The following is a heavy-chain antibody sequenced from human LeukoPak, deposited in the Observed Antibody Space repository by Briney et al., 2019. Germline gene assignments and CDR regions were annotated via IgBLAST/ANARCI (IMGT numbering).Heavy chain of an antibody. V-gene: IGHV4-59*11. CDR1: GDSISGHY. CDR3: ARTYHYGSGSYFLFDF. J-gene: IGHJ4*02. Sequence: SETLSLTCTVSGDSISGHYWSWIRQPPGRGLEWIGYIYYSGSTDYNPSLKSRVTISVDPSKNQFALKLSSVTAADTAVYYCARTYHYGSGSYFLFDFWGQGTLVTVSS. D-gene: IGHD3-10*01. CDR2: IYYSGST.